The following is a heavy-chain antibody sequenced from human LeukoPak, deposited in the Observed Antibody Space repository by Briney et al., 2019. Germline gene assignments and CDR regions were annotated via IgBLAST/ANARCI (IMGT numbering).Heavy chain of an antibody. D-gene: IGHD3-22*01. CDR2: ISGSGGST. Sequence: GGSLRLSCAASGFTFSSYAMSWVRQAPGKGLEWVSAISGSGGSTYYADSVKGRFTISRDNSKNTLYLQMNSLRAEDTAVYYCAKDLDSSGYVYYFDYWGQGTLVTVSS. J-gene: IGHJ4*02. V-gene: IGHV3-23*01. CDR3: AKDLDSSGYVYYFDY. CDR1: GFTFSSYA.